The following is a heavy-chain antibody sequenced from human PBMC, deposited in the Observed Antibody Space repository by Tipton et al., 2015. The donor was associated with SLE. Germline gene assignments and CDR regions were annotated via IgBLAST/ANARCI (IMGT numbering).Heavy chain of an antibody. J-gene: IGHJ4*02. Sequence: VQLVQSGPEVKKSGASVKVSCEASGYTFRHYDINWVRQASGQGLEWMGWVNPRSGDTVYAQKFQGRVTMTTDTSTNTAYMELTTLRSDDTAVYYCAIGTIPDFDYWGQGTLVSVYS. V-gene: IGHV1-8*01. D-gene: IGHD5-24*01. CDR1: GYTFRHYD. CDR2: VNPRSGDT. CDR3: AIGTIPDFDY.